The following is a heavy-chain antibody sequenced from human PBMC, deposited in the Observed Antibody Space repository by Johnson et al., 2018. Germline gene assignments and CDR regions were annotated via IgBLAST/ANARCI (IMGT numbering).Heavy chain of an antibody. CDR3: AKENDYQDSSGLLQHDMDV. CDR1: GFSFSTYA. D-gene: IGHD3-22*01. J-gene: IGHJ6*03. CDR2: ISFDGRKK. V-gene: IGHV3-30*18. Sequence: QVQLVESGGGVVQPGRSLRLSCAASGFSFSTYAMHCVRQAPGKGLEWVSVISFDGRKKYYADSVKGRFSISRDNSKNTLYLQLNSLRAEETVVYNCAKENDYQDSSGLLQHDMDVWGKGTTVTVSS.